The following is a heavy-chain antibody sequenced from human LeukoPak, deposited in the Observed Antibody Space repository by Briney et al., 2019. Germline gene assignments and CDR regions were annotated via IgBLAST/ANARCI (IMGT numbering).Heavy chain of an antibody. J-gene: IGHJ4*02. D-gene: IGHD2-8*01. V-gene: IGHV3-15*01. Sequence: PGGSLRLFCVASGFTLSNVWMSWVRQAPGKGLEWVGRIKSKSDGGTTDYAAPVQGRFPISRDDSKNTLYRQMNSLEIEYTALYYCTSYKGPLALWLYGWGEERLDSV. CDR1: GFTLSNVW. CDR3: TSYKGPLALWLYG. CDR2: IKSKSDGGTT.